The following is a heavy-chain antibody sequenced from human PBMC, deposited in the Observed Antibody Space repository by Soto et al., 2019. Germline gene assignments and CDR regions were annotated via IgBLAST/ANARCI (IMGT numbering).Heavy chain of an antibody. J-gene: IGHJ4*02. V-gene: IGHV3-30-3*01. Sequence: QLVESGGGVVQPERSLKLSCTASNFVFSVYSLHWVRQAPGKGLEWVALISYDGGNKYYADSVKGRFTISRDNSKNTLYLQMNSLRREDAAVYYCARDTEQYDFWGGTLDSWGQGTLVTVSS. CDR1: NFVFSVYS. CDR2: ISYDGGNK. CDR3: ARDTEQYDFWGGTLDS. D-gene: IGHD3-3*01.